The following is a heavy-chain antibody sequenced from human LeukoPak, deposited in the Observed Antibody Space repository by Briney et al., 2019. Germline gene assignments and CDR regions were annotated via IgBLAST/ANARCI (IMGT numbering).Heavy chain of an antibody. CDR2: IYHSGST. D-gene: IGHD3-10*01. V-gene: IGHV4-30-2*01. CDR1: GGSISSGGYS. J-gene: IGHJ4*02. Sequence: SETLSLTCAVSGGSISSGGYSWSWIRQPPGKGLEWIGYIYHSGSTYYNPSLKSRVTISVDTSKNQFSLKLSSVTDADSAVYYCAREAGTPYFDYWGQGTLVTVSS. CDR3: AREAGTPYFDY.